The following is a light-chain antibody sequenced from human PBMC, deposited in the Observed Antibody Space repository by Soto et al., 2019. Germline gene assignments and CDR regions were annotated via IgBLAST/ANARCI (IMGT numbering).Light chain of an antibody. CDR1: SSDVGGYNY. V-gene: IGLV2-14*03. J-gene: IGLJ1*01. CDR2: DVT. CDR3: SSYTTSNTRQIV. Sequence: ALAQPASVSGSPGQSITISSTGTSSDVGGYNYVSWYQHHPGKAPKLIIYDVTNRPSGVSNPFSGSKSGNTASLTISGLQPEDEADFYCSSYTTSNTRQIVFGTGTKVTVL.